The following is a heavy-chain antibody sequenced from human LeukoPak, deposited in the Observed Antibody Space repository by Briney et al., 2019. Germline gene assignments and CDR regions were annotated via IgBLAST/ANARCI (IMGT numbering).Heavy chain of an antibody. V-gene: IGHV3-21*01. CDR2: ISSSSSYI. Sequence: GGSLRLSCGASGFTFSSYSMNWVRQAPGKGLEWVSSISSSSSYIYYADSVKGRFTISRDNAKKSLYLQMNSLRAEDTAVYYCARALTTYYYDSSALENYMDVWGKGTTVTVSS. CDR1: GFTFSSYS. D-gene: IGHD3-22*01. CDR3: ARALTTYYYDSSALENYMDV. J-gene: IGHJ6*03.